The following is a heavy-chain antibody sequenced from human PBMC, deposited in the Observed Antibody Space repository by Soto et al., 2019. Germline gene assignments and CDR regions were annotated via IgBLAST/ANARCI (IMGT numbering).Heavy chain of an antibody. CDR2: ISWNSGSI. CDR1: GFTFDDYA. V-gene: IGHV3-9*01. D-gene: IGHD3-10*01. J-gene: IGHJ4*02. CDR3: AKDMTGYYGSGSLFDY. Sequence: EVQLVESGGGLVQPGRYLRLSCTASGFTFDDYAMHWFRQAPGKGLEWVSGISWNSGSIGYADSVKGRFTISRDNAKNSLYLQMNSLRTEDTALYYCAKDMTGYYGSGSLFDYWGQGTLVTVSS.